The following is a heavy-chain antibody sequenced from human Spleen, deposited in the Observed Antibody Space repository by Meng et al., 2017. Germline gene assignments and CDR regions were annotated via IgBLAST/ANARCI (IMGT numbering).Heavy chain of an antibody. D-gene: IGHD6-13*01. J-gene: IGHJ6*02. CDR3: AGSSWASVSYYYYYYGMDV. V-gene: IGHV3-53*04. CDR1: GFTVSSNY. Sequence: GESLKISCAASGFTVSSNYMSWVRQAPGKGLEWVSVIYSGGSTYYADSVKGRFTISRHNSKNTLYLQMNSLRAEDTAVYYCAGSSWASVSYYYYYYGMDVWGQGTTVTVSS. CDR2: IYSGGST.